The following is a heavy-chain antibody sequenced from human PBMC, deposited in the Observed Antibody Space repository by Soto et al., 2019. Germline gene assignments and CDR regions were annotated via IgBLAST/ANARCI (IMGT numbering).Heavy chain of an antibody. D-gene: IGHD3-3*01. V-gene: IGHV4-59*01. CDR1: GGSISSYY. CDR3: ARGNGVQARKYYDFWSGYSNGMDV. Sequence: GTLSLTCTVSGGSISSYYWSWIRQPPGKGLEWIGYIYYSGSTNYNPSLKSRVTISVDTSKNQFSLKLSSVTAADTAVYYCARGNGVQARKYYDFWSGYSNGMDVWGQGTTVTSP. CDR2: IYYSGST. J-gene: IGHJ6*02.